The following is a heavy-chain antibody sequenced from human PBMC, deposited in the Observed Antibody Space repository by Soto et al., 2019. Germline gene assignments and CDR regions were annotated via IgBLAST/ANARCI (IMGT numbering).Heavy chain of an antibody. V-gene: IGHV4-34*01. CDR3: ARGLILWFGELSRRGGYYYYMDV. CDR2: INDSGNI. D-gene: IGHD3-10*01. Sequence: QVQLQQWGAGLLKPSETLSLTCAVYGGSFSGYQWTWIRQTPGKGLEWIGEINDSGNINYNPSLKSRVNILVDTAKTQISLKLSSVTAADTAVYYCARGLILWFGELSRRGGYYYYMDVWGNGTTVTVSS. J-gene: IGHJ6*03. CDR1: GGSFSGYQ.